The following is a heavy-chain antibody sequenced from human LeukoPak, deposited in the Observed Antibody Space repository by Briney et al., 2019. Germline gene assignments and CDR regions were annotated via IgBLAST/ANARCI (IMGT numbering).Heavy chain of an antibody. J-gene: IGHJ4*02. D-gene: IGHD3-3*01. CDR2: ISAYNGNT. CDR1: GYTFTSYG. CDR3: ARGGFGVVNRYYFHS. V-gene: IGHV1-18*01. Sequence: VSCKASGYTFTSYGISWVRQAPGQGGEWMGWISAYNGNTNYAQKLQGRVTMTTDPSTSTAYMELRSLRSDDTPVYYCARGGFGVVNRYYFHSWGQGTLVTVSS.